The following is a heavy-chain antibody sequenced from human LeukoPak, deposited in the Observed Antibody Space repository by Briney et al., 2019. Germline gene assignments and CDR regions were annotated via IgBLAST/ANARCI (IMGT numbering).Heavy chain of an antibody. D-gene: IGHD3-10*01. CDR2: ISAYNGNT. CDR3: ATETQGREVLFY. Sequence: ASVKVSCKASGYTFTSYGISWVRQAPGQGLEWMGWISAYNGNTNYAQRLQGRVTMTEDTSTDTAYMELSSLRSEDTAVYYCATETQGREVLFYWGQGTLVTVSS. CDR1: GYTFTSYG. V-gene: IGHV1-18*01. J-gene: IGHJ4*02.